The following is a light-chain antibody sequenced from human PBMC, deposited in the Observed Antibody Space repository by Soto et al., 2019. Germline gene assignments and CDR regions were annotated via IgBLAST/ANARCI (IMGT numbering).Light chain of an antibody. CDR2: GAS. CDR3: QQYKDWYT. V-gene: IGKV3-15*01. J-gene: IGKJ2*01. CDR1: QSVGSN. Sequence: EIVMTQSPATLSVSPGERATLSCRASQSVGSNLAWYQHRPGQAPRLLILGASTRDNGVPAWFSGSGSGTEFTLTISGLQSEDYAVYYCQQYKDWYTFGQGTKLQIK.